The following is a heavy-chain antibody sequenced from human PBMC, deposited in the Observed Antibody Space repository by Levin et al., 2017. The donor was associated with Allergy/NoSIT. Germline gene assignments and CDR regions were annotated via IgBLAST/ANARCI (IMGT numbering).Heavy chain of an antibody. Sequence: GSLRLSCAVYGGSFSGYYWSWIRQPPGKRLEWIGEINHSGSTNYNPSLKSRVTISVDTSKNQFSLRLSSVTAADTAVYYCARGSNYYGSGSYYWGYWGQGTLVTVSS. D-gene: IGHD3-10*01. CDR1: GGSFSGYY. CDR3: ARGSNYYGSGSYYWGY. V-gene: IGHV4-34*01. J-gene: IGHJ4*02. CDR2: INHSGST.